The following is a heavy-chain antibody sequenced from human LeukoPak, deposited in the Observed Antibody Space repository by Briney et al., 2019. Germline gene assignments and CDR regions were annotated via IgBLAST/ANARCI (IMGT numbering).Heavy chain of an antibody. D-gene: IGHD3-10*01. Sequence: GGSLRLSCAASGFTFSSYGMSWVRQAPGKGLEWVSSISSSSSYIYYADSVKGRFTISRDNAKDSLYLQMNSLRAEDTAVYYCARDSLVRGLNWGQGTLVTVSS. CDR2: ISSSSSYI. V-gene: IGHV3-21*01. CDR3: ARDSLVRGLN. J-gene: IGHJ4*02. CDR1: GFTFSSYG.